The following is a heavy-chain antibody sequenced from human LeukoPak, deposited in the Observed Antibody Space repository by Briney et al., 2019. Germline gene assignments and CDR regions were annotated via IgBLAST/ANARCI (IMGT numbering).Heavy chain of an antibody. CDR3: ASRSSSWYSDYYYMDV. CDR2: IFYSGST. Sequence: SETLSLTCTVSSGSISTSNYYWGWVRQPPGKALEWVGNIFYSGSTYYSPSLKSRVTISLDTSKNQFSLKLSSVTAADTAVYYCASRSSSWYSDYYYMDVWGKGTTVTISS. J-gene: IGHJ6*03. V-gene: IGHV4-39*07. D-gene: IGHD6-13*01. CDR1: SGSISTSNYY.